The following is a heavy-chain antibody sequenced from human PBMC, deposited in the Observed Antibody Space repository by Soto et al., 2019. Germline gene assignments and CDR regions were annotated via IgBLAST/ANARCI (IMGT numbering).Heavy chain of an antibody. CDR1: GGTFSSYT. J-gene: IGHJ4*02. Sequence: GASVKVSCKASGGTFSSYTISWVRQAPGQGLEWMGRIIPTLGIANYAQKFQGRVTITADKSTSTAYMELSSLRSEDTAVYYCARGAREDGYYYDSSGYYYYFDYWGQGTLVTVSS. CDR2: IIPTLGIA. CDR3: ARGAREDGYYYDSSGYYYYFDY. D-gene: IGHD3-22*01. V-gene: IGHV1-69*02.